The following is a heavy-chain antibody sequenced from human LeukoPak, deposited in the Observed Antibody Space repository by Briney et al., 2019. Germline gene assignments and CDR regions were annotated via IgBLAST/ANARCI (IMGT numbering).Heavy chain of an antibody. Sequence: LETPSLTCSVSGGSISNYFWTWIRQPPGKGLEWIGYIYSSGSTYYNPSLKSRVTISVDTSKNRFSLKLSTVTAADTAVYYCARRPTGDPKFDYWGQGTLVTVSS. CDR3: ARRPTGDPKFDY. V-gene: IGHV4-59*08. J-gene: IGHJ4*02. D-gene: IGHD7-27*01. CDR1: GGSISNYF. CDR2: IYSSGST.